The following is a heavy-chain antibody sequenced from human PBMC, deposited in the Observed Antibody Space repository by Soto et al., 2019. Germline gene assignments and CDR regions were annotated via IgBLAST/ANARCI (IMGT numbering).Heavy chain of an antibody. CDR1: GFTFSSYS. Sequence: GGSLRLSCAASGFTFSSYSMNWVRQAPGKGLEWVSSISSSSSYLYYADSVKGRFTISRDNGKNSLYLQMNSLRAEDTAVYYCAREQQLAQTPPPVWGQGTLVTVSS. D-gene: IGHD6-13*01. CDR3: AREQQLAQTPPPV. J-gene: IGHJ4*02. V-gene: IGHV3-21*01. CDR2: ISSSSSYL.